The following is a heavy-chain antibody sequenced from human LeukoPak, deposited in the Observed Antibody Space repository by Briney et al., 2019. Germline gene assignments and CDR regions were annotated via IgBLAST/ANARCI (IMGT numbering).Heavy chain of an antibody. J-gene: IGHJ4*02. CDR1: GFTFDDYG. Sequence: GGSLRLSCAASGFTFDDYGMSWVRQAPGKGLEWVSGINWNGGSTGYADSVKGRFTISRDVSQNTLYLQMNSLRAEDTAVYYCAKDRRSYGGTSFDSWGQGTLVTVSS. CDR3: AKDRRSYGGTSFDS. CDR2: INWNGGST. V-gene: IGHV3-20*04. D-gene: IGHD4-23*01.